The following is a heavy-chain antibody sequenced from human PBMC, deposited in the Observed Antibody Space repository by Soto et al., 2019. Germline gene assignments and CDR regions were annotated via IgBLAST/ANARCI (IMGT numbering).Heavy chain of an antibody. CDR2: ISGGGDTT. V-gene: IGHV3-23*01. J-gene: IGHJ4*02. CDR1: GFTFNTYA. CDR3: AKGRGGSGSLTPRVDF. D-gene: IGHD3-10*01. Sequence: EVQLLESGGGLVQPGGSLRLSCAASGFTFNTYAMTWVRQAPGKGLEWVAAISGGGDTTSYADSVKGRVTVSRDGSKNTLYLQMSSLRAEDTALYYCAKGRGGSGSLTPRVDFWGQGTLVTGSS.